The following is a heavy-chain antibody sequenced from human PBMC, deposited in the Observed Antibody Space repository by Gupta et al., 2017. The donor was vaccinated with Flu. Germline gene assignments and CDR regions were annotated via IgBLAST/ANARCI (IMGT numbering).Heavy chain of an antibody. CDR3: ARGYDFWSAKPYYYYYMDV. D-gene: IGHD3-3*01. CDR1: GFTFSNYA. V-gene: IGHV3-30-3*01. J-gene: IGHJ6*03. Sequence: QVQLVESGGGVVQPGRSLRLSCAASGFTFSNYAIHWVRQAPGKGLEWVTVISFDGSKKYYADSVEGRFTISRDKSKNTLYLQMTSLRAEDTAVYYCARGYDFWSAKPYYYYYMDVWGKGTTVTVSS. CDR2: ISFDGSKK.